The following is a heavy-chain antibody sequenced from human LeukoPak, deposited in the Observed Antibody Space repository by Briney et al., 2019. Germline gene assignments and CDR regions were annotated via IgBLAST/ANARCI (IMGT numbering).Heavy chain of an antibody. V-gene: IGHV4-34*01. CDR3: ARGGLRSKTDY. D-gene: IGHD4-17*01. CDR2: INHSGST. CDR1: GGSCSGYY. J-gene: IGHJ4*02. Sequence: SATLSLTCAVCGGSCSGYYWRWIRPPPGKGLEWIGEINHSGSTNYNPSLKSRVTISVDTSKNQFSLKLSSVTAADTAVYYCARGGLRSKTDYWGQGTLVTVSS.